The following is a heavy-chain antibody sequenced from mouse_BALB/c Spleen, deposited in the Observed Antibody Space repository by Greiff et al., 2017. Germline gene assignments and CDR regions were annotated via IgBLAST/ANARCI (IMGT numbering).Heavy chain of an antibody. CDR1: GYSITSGYY. V-gene: IGHV3-6*02. CDR3: ARDRGVYFDY. CDR2: ISYDGSN. Sequence: EVQLQQSGPGLVKPSQSLSLTCSVTGYSITSGYYWNWIRQFPGNKLEWMGYISYDGSNNYNPSLKNRISITRDTSKNQFFLKLNSVTTEDTATYYCARDRGVYFDYWGQGTTLTVSS. D-gene: IGHD3-1*01. J-gene: IGHJ2*01.